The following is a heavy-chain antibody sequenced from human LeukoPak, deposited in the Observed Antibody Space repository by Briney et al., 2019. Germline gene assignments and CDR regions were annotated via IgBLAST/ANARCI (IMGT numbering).Heavy chain of an antibody. Sequence: ASVKVSCKASGGTFSSYAISWVRQAPGQGLEWMGWISAYNGNTNYAQKLQGRVTMTTDTSTSTAYMELRSLRSGDTAVYYCAREVRGYSGYDLNWFDPWGQGTLVTVSS. CDR1: GGTFSSYA. D-gene: IGHD5-12*01. CDR2: ISAYNGNT. CDR3: AREVRGYSGYDLNWFDP. V-gene: IGHV1-18*01. J-gene: IGHJ5*02.